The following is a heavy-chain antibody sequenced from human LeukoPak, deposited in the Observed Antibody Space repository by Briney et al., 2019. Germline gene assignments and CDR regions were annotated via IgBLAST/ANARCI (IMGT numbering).Heavy chain of an antibody. CDR2: ISSDGRNK. D-gene: IGHD6-25*01. Sequence: GGSLRLSCAASGFTFSSYGMHWVRQAPGKGLEWVVVISSDGRNKYYADSVKGRLTVSRDNSKNTLYLQMNSLRPEDTSVFFCARGAYSGYPLGFYFDSWGQGILVTVSS. CDR1: GFTFSSYG. J-gene: IGHJ4*02. V-gene: IGHV3-33*03. CDR3: ARGAYSGYPLGFYFDS.